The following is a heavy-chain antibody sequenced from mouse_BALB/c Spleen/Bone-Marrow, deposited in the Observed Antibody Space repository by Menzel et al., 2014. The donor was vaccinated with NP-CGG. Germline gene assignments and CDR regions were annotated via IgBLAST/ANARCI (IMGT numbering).Heavy chain of an antibody. Sequence: VKLMESGTELMKPGASVKISCKATGYAFSTYWIQWIKQRPGHGLDWIGEISPGTGNTNNNEKFRGKATFTADASSNTAYMQLSSLTSEDSAVYFCAIIGYQAWFTYWGQATLVAVSP. CDR1: GYAFSTYW. J-gene: IGHJ3*01. D-gene: IGHD2-2*01. V-gene: IGHV1-9*01. CDR3: AIIGYQAWFTY. CDR2: ISPGTGNT.